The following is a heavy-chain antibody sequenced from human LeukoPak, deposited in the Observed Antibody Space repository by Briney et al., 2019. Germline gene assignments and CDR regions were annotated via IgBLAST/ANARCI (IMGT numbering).Heavy chain of an antibody. CDR1: GYSISSGYY. CDR3: ASAVWTYCSSTSCPNFFDF. J-gene: IGHJ4*02. CDR2: IYHSGST. Sequence: PSETLSLTCTVSGYSISSGYYWGWIRQPPGKGLEWIGSIYHSGSTYYNPSLKSRVTISADTSKNQFSLKLSSVTAADTAVYYCASAVWTYCSSTSCPNFFDFWGQGTLVTVSS. D-gene: IGHD2-2*01. V-gene: IGHV4-38-2*02.